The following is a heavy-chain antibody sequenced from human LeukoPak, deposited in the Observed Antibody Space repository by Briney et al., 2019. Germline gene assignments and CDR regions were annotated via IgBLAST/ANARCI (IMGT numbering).Heavy chain of an antibody. CDR3: AKDGRFGEFPDY. CDR1: GFTFDDYA. CDR2: ISWDGGST. Sequence: GGSLRLSCAASGFTFDDYAMHWVRQAPGNGLEWVSLISWDGGSTYYADSVKGRFTISRDNSKNSLYLQMNSLRAEDTALYYCAKDGRFGEFPDYWGQGTLVTVSS. D-gene: IGHD3-10*01. J-gene: IGHJ4*02. V-gene: IGHV3-43D*03.